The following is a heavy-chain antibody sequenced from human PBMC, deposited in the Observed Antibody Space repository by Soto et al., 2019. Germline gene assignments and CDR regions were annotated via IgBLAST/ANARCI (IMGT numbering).Heavy chain of an antibody. CDR2: IWYDGSNK. Sequence: PGGSLRLSCAASGFTFSSYGMHWVRQAPGKGLEWVAVIWYDGSNKYYADSVKGRFTISRDNSKNTLYLQMNSLRAEDTAVHYCARGLKSKNSYCSGGSCSYQAPSFQHWGQGTLVTVSS. J-gene: IGHJ1*01. CDR3: ARGLKSKNSYCSGGSCSYQAPSFQH. V-gene: IGHV3-33*01. D-gene: IGHD2-15*01. CDR1: GFTFSSYG.